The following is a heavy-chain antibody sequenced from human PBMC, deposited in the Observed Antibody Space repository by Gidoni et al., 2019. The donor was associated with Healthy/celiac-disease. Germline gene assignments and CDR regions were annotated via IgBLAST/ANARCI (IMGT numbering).Heavy chain of an antibody. J-gene: IGHJ3*02. D-gene: IGHD2-8*01. Sequence: QVQLVESGGGVVQPGRSLRLSCAASGFTFSSYGMHWVRQAPGKGLEWVAVIWYDGSNKYYADSVKGRFTISRDNSKNTLYLQMNSLRAEDTAVYYCASQWLGAFDIWGQGTMVTVSS. V-gene: IGHV3-33*01. CDR3: ASQWLGAFDI. CDR2: IWYDGSNK. CDR1: GFTFSSYG.